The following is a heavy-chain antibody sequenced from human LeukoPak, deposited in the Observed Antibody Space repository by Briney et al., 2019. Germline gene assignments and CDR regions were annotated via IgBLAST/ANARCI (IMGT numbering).Heavy chain of an antibody. CDR2: IRYDGSNK. D-gene: IGHD3-10*01. Sequence: SGGSLRVSCAASGFSFSSYGMHWVRQAPGKGLEWVAFIRYDGSNKYYADSVKGRFTISRDNSKNTLYLQMNSLRAEDTAVYYCAKDPFEEYYFDYWGQGTLVTVSS. CDR3: AKDPFEEYYFDY. J-gene: IGHJ4*02. V-gene: IGHV3-30*02. CDR1: GFSFSSYG.